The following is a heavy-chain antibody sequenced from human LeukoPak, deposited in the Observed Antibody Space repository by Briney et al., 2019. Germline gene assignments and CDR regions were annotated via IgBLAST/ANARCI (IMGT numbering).Heavy chain of an antibody. Sequence: SETLSLTCTVSGYSISSGYYWGWIRQPPGKGLEWIGSIFHSGNTYYNPSLKSRVTISVDTSKNQFSLKLSSVTAADTAVYYCARELLQYSITGFRHGNFDYWGQGTLVTVSS. CDR3: ARELLQYSITGFRHGNFDY. D-gene: IGHD4-11*01. CDR1: GYSISSGYY. J-gene: IGHJ4*02. CDR2: IFHSGNT. V-gene: IGHV4-38-2*02.